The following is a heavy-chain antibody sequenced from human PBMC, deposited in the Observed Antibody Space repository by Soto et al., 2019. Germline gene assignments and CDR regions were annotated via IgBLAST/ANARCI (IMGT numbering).Heavy chain of an antibody. D-gene: IGHD3-3*01. Sequence: SETLSLTCAVYGGSFSGYYWSWIRQPPGKGLEWIGEINHSGSTNYNPSLKSRVTISVDTSKNQFSLKLSSVTAADTAVYYCARGPRFGFRFLEWLLFDPWGQGTLVTVS. CDR2: INHSGST. CDR3: ARGPRFGFRFLEWLLFDP. V-gene: IGHV4-34*01. CDR1: GGSFSGYY. J-gene: IGHJ5*02.